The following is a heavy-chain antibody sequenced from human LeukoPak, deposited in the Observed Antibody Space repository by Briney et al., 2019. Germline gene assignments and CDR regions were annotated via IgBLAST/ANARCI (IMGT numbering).Heavy chain of an antibody. CDR3: AKGYRSTWYYFDY. CDR2: ISASGGST. D-gene: IGHD6-13*01. Sequence: GGSLRLSCAASGFTFSSYAMSWVRQAPGKGLEWVSVISASGGSTNYADSVKGRFTISKDNSKNTLYLQMNSLRAEDTAVYYCAKGYRSTWYYFDYWGQGTLVTVSS. V-gene: IGHV3-23*01. CDR1: GFTFSSYA. J-gene: IGHJ4*02.